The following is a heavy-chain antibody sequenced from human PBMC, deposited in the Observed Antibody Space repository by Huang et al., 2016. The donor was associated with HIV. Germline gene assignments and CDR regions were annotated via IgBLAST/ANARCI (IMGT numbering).Heavy chain of an antibody. CDR1: GYKFTSYW. J-gene: IGHJ4*02. V-gene: IGHV5-51*01. Sequence: EVQLVQSGAEVKKPGESLKISCKGSGYKFTSYWIAWVRQMPGKGLERMGIIYPGDSYTRYSPSVQGQVTISADKSINTAYLQWSSLKTSDTAMYFCARQRASGSTYVDSWGQGTLLTVYS. CDR3: ARQRASGSTYVDS. CDR2: IYPGDSYT. D-gene: IGHD2-15*01.